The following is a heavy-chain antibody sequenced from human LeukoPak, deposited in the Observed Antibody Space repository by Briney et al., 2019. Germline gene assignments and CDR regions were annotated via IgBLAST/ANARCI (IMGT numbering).Heavy chain of an antibody. CDR1: GFTFSSYG. V-gene: IGHV3-23*01. CDR3: ATPGRGSSSYYFDY. Sequence: PGGSLRLSCAASGFTFSSYGMSWARQAPGKGLEWVSFITGIGGTTYYADSVKGRFTISRDNSKNTLYLQMNSLRAEDTAVYYCATPGRGSSSYYFDYWGQGTLVTVSS. D-gene: IGHD6-6*01. J-gene: IGHJ4*02. CDR2: ITGIGGTT.